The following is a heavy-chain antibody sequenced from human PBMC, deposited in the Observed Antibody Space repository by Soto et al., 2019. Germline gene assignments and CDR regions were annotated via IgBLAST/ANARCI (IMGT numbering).Heavy chain of an antibody. CDR2: IFSNDEK. CDR3: AREVCSGGSCYYPDY. V-gene: IGHV2-26*01. CDR1: GFSLSNARMG. D-gene: IGHD2-15*01. Sequence: QVTLKESVPVLVKPTETLTLTCTASGFSLSNARMGVSWILQPPGKALEWLAHIFSNDEKSYSTSLKSRLTISKDTSKSQVVLTMTNMDPVDTATYYCAREVCSGGSCYYPDYWGQGTLVTVSS. J-gene: IGHJ4*02.